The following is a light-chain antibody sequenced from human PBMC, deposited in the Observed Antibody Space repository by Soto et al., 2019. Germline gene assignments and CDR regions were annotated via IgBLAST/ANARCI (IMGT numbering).Light chain of an antibody. CDR3: QHYGDSSST. CDR1: QTIAYNF. CDR2: DAS. J-gene: IGKJ4*01. Sequence: IVLTQSPGTLSVSPGEVATLSCGASQTIAYNFLAWYQQKPGLSPRRIVYDASKRATGIPDRFSGSGSGTDFTLNITTLEPEDFAVYYCQHYGDSSSTFGGGTRVEI. V-gene: IGKV3D-20*01.